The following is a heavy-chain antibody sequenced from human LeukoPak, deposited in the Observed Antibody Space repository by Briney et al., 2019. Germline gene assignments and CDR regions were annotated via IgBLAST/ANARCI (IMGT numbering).Heavy chain of an antibody. CDR2: IYHSGST. CDR1: GVSISSSNW. D-gene: IGHD2-21*02. J-gene: IGHJ1*01. V-gene: IGHV4-4*02. Sequence: SETLSLTCAVSGVSISSSNWWSWVRQPPGKGLEWIGEIYHSGSTNYNSSLKSRVTISVDTSKNQFSLKLSSVTAADTAVYYCARGRRSPSHLRGDSRPGYFQHWGQGTLVTVSS. CDR3: ARGRRSPSHLRGDSRPGYFQH.